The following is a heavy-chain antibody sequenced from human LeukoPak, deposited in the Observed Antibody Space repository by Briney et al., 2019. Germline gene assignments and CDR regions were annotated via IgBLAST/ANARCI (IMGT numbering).Heavy chain of an antibody. J-gene: IGHJ4*02. Sequence: SETLSLTCTVSGGSISSYYWSWIRQPPGKGLEWIGYIYYSGSTNYNPSLKSRVTISVDTSKNQFSLKLSSVTAADTAVYYCARDRGVGYPDYWGQGALVTVSS. CDR2: IYYSGST. D-gene: IGHD1-26*01. V-gene: IGHV4-59*12. CDR3: ARDRGVGYPDY. CDR1: GGSISSYY.